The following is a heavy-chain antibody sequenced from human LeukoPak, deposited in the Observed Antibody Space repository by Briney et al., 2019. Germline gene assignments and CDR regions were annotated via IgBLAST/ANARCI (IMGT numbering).Heavy chain of an antibody. D-gene: IGHD6-6*01. V-gene: IGHV3-30*04. CDR3: ATDSQYSSSLDY. Sequence: GRSLRLSCAASGFTFSSYAMHWVRQAPGKGLEWVAVISYDGSNKYYADSVKGRFTISRDNSKNTLYLQMNSLRAEDTAVYYCATDSQYSSSLDYWGQGTLVTVSS. CDR1: GFTFSSYA. J-gene: IGHJ4*02. CDR2: ISYDGSNK.